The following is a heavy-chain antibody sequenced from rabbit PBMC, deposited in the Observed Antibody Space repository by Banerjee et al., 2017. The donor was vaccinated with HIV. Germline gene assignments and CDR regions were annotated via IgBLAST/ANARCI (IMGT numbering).Heavy chain of an antibody. CDR1: GFSFSSSYY. CDR2: IYAGSSGST. V-gene: IGHV1S40*01. D-gene: IGHD2-1*01. Sequence: QSLEESGGDLVKPGASLTLTCTASGFSFSSSYYMCWVRQAPGKGLEWIACIYAGSSGSTYYASWAKGRFTISKTSSTTVTLQMTSLTAADTATYFCARDPIYSYDDYENLWGPGTLVTVS. CDR3: ARDPIYSYDDYENL. J-gene: IGHJ4*01.